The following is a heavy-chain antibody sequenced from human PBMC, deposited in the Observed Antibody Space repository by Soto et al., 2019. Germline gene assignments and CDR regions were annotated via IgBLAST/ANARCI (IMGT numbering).Heavy chain of an antibody. D-gene: IGHD2-15*01. Sequence: EVQLVESGGGLVQPGRSLRLSCAASGFTFDNCGMHWVRQAPGKGLEWVAGISWDSSTIGYADSVKGRFIISRDDAKNSLYLQMDSLRGGDTALYYCVQGRYPTMATPLDHWGQGTQVIVSS. J-gene: IGHJ4*02. CDR1: GFTFDNCG. CDR3: VQGRYPTMATPLDH. V-gene: IGHV3-9*01. CDR2: ISWDSSTI.